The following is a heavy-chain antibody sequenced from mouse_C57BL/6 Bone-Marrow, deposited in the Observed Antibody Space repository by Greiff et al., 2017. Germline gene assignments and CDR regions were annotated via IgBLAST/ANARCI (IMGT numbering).Heavy chain of an antibody. CDR3: ARGFTTVVATKWYFDV. CDR2: ISYDGSN. Sequence: EVKLEESGPGLVKPSQSLSLTCSVTGYSITSGYYWNWIRQFPGNKLEWMGYISYDGSNNYNPSLKNRISITRDTSKNQFFLKLNSVTTEDTATYYCARGFTTVVATKWYFDVWGTGTTVTVSS. V-gene: IGHV3-6*01. J-gene: IGHJ1*03. CDR1: GYSITSGYY. D-gene: IGHD1-1*01.